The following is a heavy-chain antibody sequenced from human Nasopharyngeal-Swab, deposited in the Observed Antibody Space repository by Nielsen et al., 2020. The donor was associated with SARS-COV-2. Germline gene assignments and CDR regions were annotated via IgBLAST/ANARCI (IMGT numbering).Heavy chain of an antibody. Sequence: FGPTLVKPTQTLTLTCTFSGFSLSTSGVGVGWIRQPPGKALEWPALIYWDDDKRNSPTLKSRLTITKETSNNQVVLTMTNMDPVDTATYYCAHRGLRYYFYGMDVWGQGTTVTVSS. J-gene: IGHJ6*02. CDR1: GFSLSTSGVG. CDR2: IYWDDDK. V-gene: IGHV2-5*02. CDR3: AHRGLRYYFYGMDV.